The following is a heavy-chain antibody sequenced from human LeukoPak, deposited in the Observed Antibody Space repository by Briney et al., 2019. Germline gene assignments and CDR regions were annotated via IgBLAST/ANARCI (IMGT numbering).Heavy chain of an antibody. J-gene: IGHJ4*02. CDR2: INPSDGDR. CDR3: AKDGGSYSADY. CDR1: GYTFITYK. V-gene: IGHV1-46*01. D-gene: IGHD3-10*01. Sequence: ASVKVSCKASGYTFITYKMHWVRQAPGQGLEWVGTINPSDGDRRNAQKFQGRVTMTRDMSTSTVYMELSSLRSEDTAVYYCAKDGGSYSADYWGQGTLVTVSS.